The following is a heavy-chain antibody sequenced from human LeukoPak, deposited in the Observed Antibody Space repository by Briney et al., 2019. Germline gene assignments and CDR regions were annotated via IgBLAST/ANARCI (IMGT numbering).Heavy chain of an antibody. J-gene: IGHJ5*02. Sequence: ASVKVSCKASGYIFSGYYIHWVRQAPGQGLEWMGWINPDSGGTNYAQKFQGRITITRDTSISTAYTELSRLRSDDTAVYYCARDDCTGGTCYGWFDPWGQGTLVTVSS. CDR1: GYIFSGYY. V-gene: IGHV1-2*02. CDR3: ARDDCTGGTCYGWFDP. CDR2: INPDSGGT. D-gene: IGHD2-15*01.